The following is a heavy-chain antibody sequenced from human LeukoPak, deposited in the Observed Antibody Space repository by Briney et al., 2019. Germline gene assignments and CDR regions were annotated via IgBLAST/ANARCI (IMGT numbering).Heavy chain of an antibody. J-gene: IGHJ3*02. Sequence: GESLKISCKGSGYRFTSYWLGWVRQMPGKGLEWMGIIYPGDSDTRYSPSFQGQVTISADKSISTAYLQWSSLKASDTAMYYCATSSYYYDSSGYQTHDAFDIWGQGTMVTVSS. CDR2: IYPGDSDT. CDR1: GYRFTSYW. V-gene: IGHV5-51*01. D-gene: IGHD3-22*01. CDR3: ATSSYYYDSSGYQTHDAFDI.